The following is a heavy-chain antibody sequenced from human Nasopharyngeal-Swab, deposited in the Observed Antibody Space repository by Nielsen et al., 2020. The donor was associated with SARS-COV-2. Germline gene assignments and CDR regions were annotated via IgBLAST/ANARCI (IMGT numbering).Heavy chain of an antibody. D-gene: IGHD5-18*01. CDR1: GFTFGSYT. V-gene: IGHV3-48*04. J-gene: IGHJ3*02. CDR2: TRSSGSIA. CDR3: VRDGALIQLWLLPHALDI. Sequence: GGSLRLSCEASGFTFGSYTMNCVRQAPGKGLEWVSLTRSSGSIAYYADSVKGRFTISRDNANNSLYLQMNSMRADDTAVYYCVRDGALIQLWLLPHALDIWGQGTLVTVSS.